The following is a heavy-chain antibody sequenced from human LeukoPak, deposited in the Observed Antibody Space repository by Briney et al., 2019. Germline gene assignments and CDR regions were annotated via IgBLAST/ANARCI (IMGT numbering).Heavy chain of an antibody. Sequence: SETLSLTCTVSGGSISSGSYHWSWIRQPAGKGLEWIGRIYTSGSTNYNPSLKSRVTISVDTSKNQFSLKLSSVTAADTAVYYCARGYCSGGSCYSYYYYNYMDVWGKGTTVTVSS. V-gene: IGHV4-61*02. CDR3: ARGYCSGGSCYSYYYYNYMDV. CDR1: GGSISSGSYH. D-gene: IGHD2-15*01. J-gene: IGHJ6*03. CDR2: IYTSGST.